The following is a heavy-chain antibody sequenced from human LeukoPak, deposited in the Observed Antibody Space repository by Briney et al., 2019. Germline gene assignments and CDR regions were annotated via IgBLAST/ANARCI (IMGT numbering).Heavy chain of an antibody. CDR3: ARLTDYGGNSSDY. V-gene: IGHV4-34*01. J-gene: IGHJ4*02. CDR2: INHSGST. CDR1: GGSFSGYY. Sequence: SETLSLTCAVYGGSFSGYYWSWIRQPPGKGLEWIGEINHSGSTNYNPSLKSRVTISVDTSKNQFSLKLSSVTAADTAVYYCARLTDYGGNSSDYWGLGTLVTVSS. D-gene: IGHD4-23*01.